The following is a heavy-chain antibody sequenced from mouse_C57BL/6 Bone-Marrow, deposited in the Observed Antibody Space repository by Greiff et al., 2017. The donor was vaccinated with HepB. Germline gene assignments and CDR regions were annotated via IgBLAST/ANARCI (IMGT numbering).Heavy chain of an antibody. Sequence: QVHVKQPGAELVRPGSSVKLSCKASGYTFTSYWMHWVKQRPIQGLEWIGNIDPSDSETHYNQKFKDKATLTVDKSSSTAYMQLSSLTSEDSAVYYCARGSGTLYAMDYWGQGTSVTVSS. J-gene: IGHJ4*01. D-gene: IGHD4-1*01. CDR3: ARGSGTLYAMDY. V-gene: IGHV1-52*01. CDR2: IDPSDSET. CDR1: GYTFTSYW.